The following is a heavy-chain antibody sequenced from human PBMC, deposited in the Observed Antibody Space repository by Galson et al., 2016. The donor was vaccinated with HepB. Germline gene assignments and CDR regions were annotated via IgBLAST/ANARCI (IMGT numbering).Heavy chain of an antibody. V-gene: IGHV1-2*04. CDR3: ARASVEEIDY. CDR2: INPNSGGT. D-gene: IGHD4-23*01. Sequence: SVKVSCKASGYTFTDYFMHWVRQAPGQGLEWMGWINPNSGGTNYAQKFQGWVTMTRDTSISTAYMELSRLRSDDTAVYFCARASVEEIDYWGQGTLVTVSS. J-gene: IGHJ4*02. CDR1: GYTFTDYF.